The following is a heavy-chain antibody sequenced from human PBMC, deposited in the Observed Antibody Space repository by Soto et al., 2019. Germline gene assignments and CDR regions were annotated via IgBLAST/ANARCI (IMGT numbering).Heavy chain of an antibody. CDR3: TREMYYSIPPYSYAMDV. CDR2: TKNKANSYST. Sequence: EVQLVESGGGLVQPGGSLRLSCAASGFTFSDYYMDWVRQGPGKGLEWVGRTKNKANSYSTEYAAAVKGRFTISRDVSKNSLYLHMNSLKTEDTAVYYCTREMYYSIPPYSYAMDVWGQGTTVTVSS. CDR1: GFTFSDYY. J-gene: IGHJ6*02. V-gene: IGHV3-72*01. D-gene: IGHD3-10*01.